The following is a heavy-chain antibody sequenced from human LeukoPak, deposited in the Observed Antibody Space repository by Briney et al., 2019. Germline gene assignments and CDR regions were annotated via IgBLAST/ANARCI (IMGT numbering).Heavy chain of an antibody. J-gene: IGHJ4*02. CDR2: IYYSGST. CDR1: GGSISSYY. CDR3: ARHATYYDSSGYSNLNFDY. Sequence: PSETLSLTCTVSGGSISSYYWSWIRQPPGKGLEWIGYIYYSGSTNYNPSLKSRVTISVDTSENQFSLKLSSVTAADTAVYYCARHATYYDSSGYSNLNFDYWGQGTLVTVSS. D-gene: IGHD3-22*01. V-gene: IGHV4-59*08.